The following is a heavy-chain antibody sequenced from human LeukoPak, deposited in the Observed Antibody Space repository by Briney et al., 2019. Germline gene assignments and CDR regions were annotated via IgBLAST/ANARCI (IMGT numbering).Heavy chain of an antibody. V-gene: IGHV1-2*02. CDR3: AREGSRDGYNLGYDY. J-gene: IGHJ4*02. CDR2: INPNSGGT. Sequence: ASVKVSCKASGYTFTGYYMHWVRQAPGQGLEWMGWINPNSGGTNYAQKFQGRVTMTRDTSISTAYMELSRLRSDDTAVCYCAREGSRDGYNLGYDYWGQGTLVTVSS. CDR1: GYTFTGYY. D-gene: IGHD5-24*01.